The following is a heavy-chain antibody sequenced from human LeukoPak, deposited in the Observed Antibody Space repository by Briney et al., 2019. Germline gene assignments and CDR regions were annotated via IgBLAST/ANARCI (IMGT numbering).Heavy chain of an antibody. CDR1: GGTFSSYA. J-gene: IGHJ6*02. CDR3: ARCRYYSSGYYERHYYYYGMDV. CDR2: IIPIFGTA. Sequence: ASVKVSCKASGGTFSSYAISWVRQAPGQGLEWMGGIIPIFGTANYAQKFQGRVTITADESTSTAYMELSSLRSEDTAVYYCARCRYYSSGYYERHYYYYGMDVWGQGTTVTVSS. V-gene: IGHV1-69*13. D-gene: IGHD3-22*01.